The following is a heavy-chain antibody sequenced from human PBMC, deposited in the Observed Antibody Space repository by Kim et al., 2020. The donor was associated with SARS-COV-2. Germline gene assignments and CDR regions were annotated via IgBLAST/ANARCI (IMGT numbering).Heavy chain of an antibody. Sequence: SETLSLTCIVSGGSISNTTYYWGWIRRPPGKGLEWIGSIYYSGSTYYNPSLRSRVTISLDTSKNQFSLKLSSVTAADTAAYYCARQVAGRYRTDWFDPWGQGTLVTVSS. CDR1: GGSISNTTYY. J-gene: IGHJ5*02. CDR2: IYYSGST. CDR3: ARQVAGRYRTDWFDP. D-gene: IGHD3-16*02. V-gene: IGHV4-39*01.